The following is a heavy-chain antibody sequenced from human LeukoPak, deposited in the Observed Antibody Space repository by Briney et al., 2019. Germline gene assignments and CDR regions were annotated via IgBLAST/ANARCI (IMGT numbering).Heavy chain of an antibody. D-gene: IGHD2-15*01. CDR1: GVTFSSYA. CDR2: ISGSGGST. J-gene: IGHJ4*02. V-gene: IGHV3-23*01. CDR3: AKDEDIVVVVVSY. Sequence: GSSMIFCRAASGVTFSSYAISWRRQAPRKGLEWVSAISGSGGSTYYADSVKGRFTISRDNSKNTLYLQMNSLRAEDTAVYYCAKDEDIVVVVVSYWGQGTLVTVSS.